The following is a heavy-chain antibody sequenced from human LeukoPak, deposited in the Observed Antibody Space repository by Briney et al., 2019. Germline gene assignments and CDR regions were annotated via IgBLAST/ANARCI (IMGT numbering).Heavy chain of an antibody. CDR1: GFTFSSYG. CDR2: IWYDGSNK. Sequence: GGSLRLSCAASGFTFSSYGMHWVRQAPGKGLEWVAVIWYDGSNKYYADSVKGRFTISRDNSKNTLYLQMNSLKAEDTAVYYCAKDQTYGGYYFDYWGQGTLDTVSS. D-gene: IGHD4-23*01. CDR3: AKDQTYGGYYFDY. V-gene: IGHV3-33*06. J-gene: IGHJ4*02.